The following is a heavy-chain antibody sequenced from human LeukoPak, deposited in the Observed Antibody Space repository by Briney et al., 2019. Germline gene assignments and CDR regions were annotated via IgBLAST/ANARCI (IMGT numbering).Heavy chain of an antibody. Sequence: SETLSLTCAVYGGSFSGYYWSWIRQPPGKGLEWIAEINHSGSTNYNPSLKSRVTISVDTSKYQFSLKLSSVTAADTAVYYRARVGRLTMVRGVNWFDPWGQGTLVTVSS. CDR3: ARVGRLTMVRGVNWFDP. V-gene: IGHV4-34*01. D-gene: IGHD3-10*01. CDR2: INHSGST. J-gene: IGHJ5*02. CDR1: GGSFSGYY.